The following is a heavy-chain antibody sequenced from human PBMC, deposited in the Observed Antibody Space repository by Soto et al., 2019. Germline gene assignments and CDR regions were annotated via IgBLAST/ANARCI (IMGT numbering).Heavy chain of an antibody. J-gene: IGHJ4*02. CDR3: ARDYSSAWYYFDY. D-gene: IGHD6-19*01. CDR1: GFTFSDYA. CDR2: ISSNGGST. V-gene: IGHV3-64*01. Sequence: GSLRLSCAASGFTFSDYAMHRARQAPGKGLECVSVISSNGGSTYYANSVQGRFTISRDNSKNTLYLQMGSLRAEDMAMYYCARDYSSAWYYFDYWGQGTQVTVSS.